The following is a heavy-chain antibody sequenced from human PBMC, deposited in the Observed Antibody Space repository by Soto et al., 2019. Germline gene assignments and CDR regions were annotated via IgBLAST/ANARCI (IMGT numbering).Heavy chain of an antibody. CDR3: ASQLRFRIDP. CDR1: GGSISSSSYY. Sequence: SETLSLTCTVSGGSISSSSYYWGWIRQPPGKGLEWIGSIYYSGSTYYNPSLKSRVTISVDTSKNQFSLKLSSVTAADTAVYYCASQLRFRIDPWGQGTLVTVSS. J-gene: IGHJ5*02. V-gene: IGHV4-39*01. D-gene: IGHD3-3*01. CDR2: IYYSGST.